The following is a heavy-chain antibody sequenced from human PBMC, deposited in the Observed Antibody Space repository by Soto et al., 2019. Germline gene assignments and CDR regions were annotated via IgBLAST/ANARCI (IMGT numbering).Heavy chain of an antibody. CDR1: GDSVISATYY. CDR2: IYYDGGT. Sequence: PSETLSLTCTVSGDSVISATYYWSWIRQPPGKGLEWIGYIYYDGGTTYNSSLKSRVTISTDTSRSQLSLQLTSATPADTAVYYCARVLPGIEAAYDACDVWGKGTMVTV. V-gene: IGHV4-61*01. CDR3: ARVLPGIEAAYDACDV. D-gene: IGHD6-13*01. J-gene: IGHJ3*01.